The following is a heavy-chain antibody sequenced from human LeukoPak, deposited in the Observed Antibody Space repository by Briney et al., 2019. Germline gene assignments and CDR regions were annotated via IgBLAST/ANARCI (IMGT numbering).Heavy chain of an antibody. Sequence: GGSLRLSCAASGFTFSSYGMSWVRQAPGKGLEWVSAISGSGGSTYYADSVKGRFTISRDNSKNTLYLQMNSLRAEDTAVYYCAKDRSYYGSFWYFDYWGQGTLVTVSS. D-gene: IGHD3-10*01. CDR2: ISGSGGST. CDR3: AKDRSYYGSFWYFDY. V-gene: IGHV3-23*01. J-gene: IGHJ4*02. CDR1: GFTFSSYG.